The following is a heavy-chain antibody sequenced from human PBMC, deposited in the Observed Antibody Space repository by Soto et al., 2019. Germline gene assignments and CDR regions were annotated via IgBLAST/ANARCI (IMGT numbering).Heavy chain of an antibody. CDR2: ISAYDGKT. D-gene: IGHD1-1*01. Sequence: QVQLLQSGAEVKKPGASVKVSCKASSSAFFNYGYCWVRQAPGQGLEWLGCISAYDGKTDYAPQLQTSVSLIKDASIISSSMEFWSCRSDDTAVYYCGSRNNRGALNIWGQWTMVTVSA. J-gene: IGHJ3*02. CDR3: GSRNNRGALNI. CDR1: SSAFFNYG. V-gene: IGHV1-18*01.